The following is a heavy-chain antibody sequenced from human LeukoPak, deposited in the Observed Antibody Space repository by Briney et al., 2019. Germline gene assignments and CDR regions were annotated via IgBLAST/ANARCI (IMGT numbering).Heavy chain of an antibody. CDR2: IYSGGST. D-gene: IGHD4-17*01. Sequence: GGSLRLSCAASGFTVSSNDMSWVRQAPGKGLECISVIYSGGSTDYADSVKGRLTISRDNSKSTLYLQMNSLRAEDTAVYYCARVVDHDYGDYYLDYWGQGTLVTVSS. CDR1: GFTVSSND. CDR3: ARVVDHDYGDYYLDY. V-gene: IGHV3-53*01. J-gene: IGHJ4*02.